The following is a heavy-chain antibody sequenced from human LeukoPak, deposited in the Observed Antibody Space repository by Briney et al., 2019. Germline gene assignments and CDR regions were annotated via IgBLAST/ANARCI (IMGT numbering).Heavy chain of an antibody. Sequence: GSLRLSCAASGFTFSTNAMSWIRQAPGKGLEWIGYIHYSGSTNYSPSLKSPITMSVDTSKNQFSLKLTSVTAADTAVYYCARDRGSRGGFDYWGQGTLVTVSS. CDR2: IHYSGST. CDR1: GFTFSTNA. J-gene: IGHJ4*02. CDR3: ARDRGSRGGFDY. D-gene: IGHD3-16*01. V-gene: IGHV4-59*01.